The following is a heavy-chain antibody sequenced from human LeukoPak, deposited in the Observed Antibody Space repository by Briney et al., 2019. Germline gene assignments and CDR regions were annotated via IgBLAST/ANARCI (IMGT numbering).Heavy chain of an antibody. CDR2: SYYSGST. J-gene: IGHJ4*02. D-gene: IGHD6-19*01. CDR1: GAPISSSSYY. Sequence: SETLSLTCTVSGAPISSSSYYWGWIRQPPGKGLEWIGTSYYSGSTYYNASLKSRVTISVDTSKNQFSLKLSSVTAADTAVYYCARLAAGSGSFDYWGQGTLVIVFS. CDR3: ARLAAGSGSFDY. V-gene: IGHV4-39*01.